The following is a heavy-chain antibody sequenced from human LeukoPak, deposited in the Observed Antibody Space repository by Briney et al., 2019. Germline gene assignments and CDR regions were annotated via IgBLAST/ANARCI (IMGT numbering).Heavy chain of an antibody. D-gene: IGHD4-23*01. CDR3: ANLLRWEPY. Sequence: PSETLSLTCTVSGGSISSSSYYWGWIRQPPGKGLEWIGSIYYSGSTYYNPSLKRRVTISVDTSNNQFSLKLSSVTAADTAVYYCANLLRWEPYWGQGTRVTVSS. V-gene: IGHV4-39*07. CDR1: GGSISSSSYY. J-gene: IGHJ4*02. CDR2: IYYSGST.